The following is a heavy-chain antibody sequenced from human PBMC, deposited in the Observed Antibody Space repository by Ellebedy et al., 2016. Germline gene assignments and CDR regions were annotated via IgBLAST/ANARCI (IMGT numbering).Heavy chain of an antibody. CDR1: GGSVSSGAYY. J-gene: IGHJ5*02. CDR2: IYYSGST. D-gene: IGHD2-2*01. Sequence: SETLSLTXTVSGGSVSSGAYYWSWVRRHPGKGLEWMGYIYYSGSTYYNPSLKSRVTISVDTSKNQFSLKLSSVTAADTAVYYCARGKYCSSTSCYNGLDPWGQGTLVTVSS. V-gene: IGHV4-31*03. CDR3: ARGKYCSSTSCYNGLDP.